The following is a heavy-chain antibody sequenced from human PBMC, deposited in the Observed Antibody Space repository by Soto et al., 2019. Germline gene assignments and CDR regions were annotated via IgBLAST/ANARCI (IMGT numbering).Heavy chain of an antibody. D-gene: IGHD6-6*01. CDR2: VSYDGSNK. Sequence: QVQLVESGGGVVQPGRSPRLSCAASGFMFSGYAMHWVRQAPGKGLEWVAVVSYDGSNKYYAESVKGRFTISRDDPKNTLYLQMNSLRAEDKAVYYCARGRGLAARPQHLDYWGQGTLVTVSS. CDR1: GFMFSGYA. CDR3: ARGRGLAARPQHLDY. V-gene: IGHV3-30-3*01. J-gene: IGHJ4*02.